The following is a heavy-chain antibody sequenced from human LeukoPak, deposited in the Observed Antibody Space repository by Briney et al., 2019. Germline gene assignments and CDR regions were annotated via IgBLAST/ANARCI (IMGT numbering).Heavy chain of an antibody. Sequence: VASVKVSCKVSGYTFTGYYIHWVRQAPGQGLEWMGWINPNSGGTNYAQKFLGRVTMTRDTSISTAYMELSSLRSDDTAVYYCARGSRPGVVNHDAFDIWGQGTMVTVSS. D-gene: IGHD3-3*01. V-gene: IGHV1-2*02. CDR3: ARGSRPGVVNHDAFDI. J-gene: IGHJ3*02. CDR2: INPNSGGT. CDR1: GYTFTGYY.